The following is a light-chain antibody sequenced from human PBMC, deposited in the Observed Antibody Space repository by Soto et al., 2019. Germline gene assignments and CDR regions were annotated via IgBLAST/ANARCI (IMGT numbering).Light chain of an antibody. CDR2: GAS. V-gene: IGKV1-17*03. Sequence: IQMTQSPSVVSASVGDTVTVTCRASQGITTFLAWFRQRPGRVPERLIYGASSLQSGVPSRFSGRGSGTEFTLTISSLQPEDFGIYYCLQHNSYPYTFGPGTKVDSK. J-gene: IGKJ2*01. CDR1: QGITTF. CDR3: LQHNSYPYT.